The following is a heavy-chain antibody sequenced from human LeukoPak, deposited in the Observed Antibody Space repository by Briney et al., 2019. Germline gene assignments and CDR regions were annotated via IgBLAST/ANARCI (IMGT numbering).Heavy chain of an antibody. D-gene: IGHD4-17*01. J-gene: IGHJ3*02. Sequence: ASVKVSCKASGYTFISYGLSWVRQAPGQGLEWMGWISPYNGNTNYAQKLQGRVTMTTDTSTSTAYMELRSLRSDDTAVYYCAREMTTVTAGAIDIWGQGTMVNVSP. CDR3: AREMTTVTAGAIDI. CDR1: GYTFISYG. V-gene: IGHV1-18*01. CDR2: ISPYNGNT.